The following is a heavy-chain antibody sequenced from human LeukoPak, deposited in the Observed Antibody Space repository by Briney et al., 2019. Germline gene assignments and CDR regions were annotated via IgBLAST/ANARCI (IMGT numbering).Heavy chain of an antibody. J-gene: IGHJ3*01. V-gene: IGHV3-23*01. D-gene: IGHD4-17*01. CDR1: GFTFSNYA. CDR3: AKDPNGDYIGAFEF. CDR2: IRGSGDVT. Sequence: PGGSRRLSCAASGFTFSNYAMIWVRQAPGKGLEWVSAIRGSGDVTYYADSVRGRFTTFRDNSKNTLYLHMNSLRAEDTAVYYCAKDPNGDYIGAFEFWGQGTMVTVSS.